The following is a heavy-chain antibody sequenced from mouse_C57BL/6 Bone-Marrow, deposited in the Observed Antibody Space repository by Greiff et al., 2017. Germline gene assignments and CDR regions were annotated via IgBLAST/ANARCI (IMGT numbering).Heavy chain of an antibody. Sequence: VQVVESGAELARPGASVKLSCKASGYTFTSYGISWVKQRTGQGLEWIGEIYPRSGNTYYNEKFKGKATLTADKSSSTAYMELRSLTSEDSAVYFCANYDYGDVWGTGTTVTVSS. CDR3: ANYDYGDV. CDR2: IYPRSGNT. CDR1: GYTFTSYG. J-gene: IGHJ1*03. D-gene: IGHD2-4*01. V-gene: IGHV1-81*01.